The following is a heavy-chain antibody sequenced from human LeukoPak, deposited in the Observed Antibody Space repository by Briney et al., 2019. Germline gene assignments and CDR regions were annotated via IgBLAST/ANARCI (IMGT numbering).Heavy chain of an antibody. CDR1: GDSISSYY. CDR3: ARGLIVVVAAIYRYFDL. J-gene: IGHJ2*01. Sequence: PSETLSLTCTVSGDSISSYYWSWIRQPPGKGLEWIGEINHSGSTNYNPSLKSRVTISVDTSKNQFSLKLSSVTAADTAVYYCARGLIVVVAAIYRYFDLWGRGTLVTVSS. D-gene: IGHD2-21*02. V-gene: IGHV4-34*01. CDR2: INHSGST.